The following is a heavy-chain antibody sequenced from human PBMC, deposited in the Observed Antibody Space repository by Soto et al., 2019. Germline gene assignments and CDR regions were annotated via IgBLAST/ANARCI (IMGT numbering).Heavy chain of an antibody. Sequence: EVQLLESGGGLVQPGGSLRLSCAASGFTFSSYAMSWVRQAPGKGLEWVSAISGSGGSTYYADSVKGRFTISRDNSKNTLYLQMNSLRAEDTAVYYCARYAGYYDILTGRLSGSYFDYWGQGTLVTVSS. CDR1: GFTFSSYA. CDR2: ISGSGGST. V-gene: IGHV3-23*01. CDR3: ARYAGYYDILTGRLSGSYFDY. D-gene: IGHD3-9*01. J-gene: IGHJ4*02.